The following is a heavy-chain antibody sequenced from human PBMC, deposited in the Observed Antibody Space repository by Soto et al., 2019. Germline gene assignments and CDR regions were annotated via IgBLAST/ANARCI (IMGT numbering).Heavy chain of an antibody. CDR2: ISYTGST. CDR1: GCSISSAGYY. Sequence: SETLSLTCSVSGCSISSAGYYWSWIRQRPGKGLEWIGCISYTGSTYYTPSLRSRLSISLDTSENQFSLRLSSVTAADTAVYFCARYRPTINYFYGPPYTYFDPWGQGTLVTVSS. CDR3: ARYRPTINYFYGPPYTYFDP. V-gene: IGHV4-31*03. D-gene: IGHD3-22*01. J-gene: IGHJ5*02.